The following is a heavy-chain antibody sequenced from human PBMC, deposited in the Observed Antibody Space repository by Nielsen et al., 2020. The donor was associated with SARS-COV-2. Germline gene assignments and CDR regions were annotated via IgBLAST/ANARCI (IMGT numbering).Heavy chain of an antibody. Sequence: GESLKISCAASGFTFSTYWVHWVRQAPGKGLVWVSRINGDGSSTSYADSLKGRFTISGDNAKNTLYLQMNSLRVEDTAVYYCTRAGNYRHDYWGQGTLVTVSS. J-gene: IGHJ4*02. CDR3: TRAGNYRHDY. V-gene: IGHV3-74*01. CDR2: INGDGSST. CDR1: GFTFSTYW. D-gene: IGHD1-7*01.